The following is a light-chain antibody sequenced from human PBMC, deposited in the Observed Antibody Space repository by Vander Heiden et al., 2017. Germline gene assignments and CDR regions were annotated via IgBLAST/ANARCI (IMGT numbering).Light chain of an antibody. CDR1: QSVSTY. Sequence: EIVLTQCPAILSLSPGERATLSCRASQSVSTYLALYQQKPGQAPRLLIYDAFNRASGIPARFSGSGSETDFTLTISSLEPEDFAVYYCQQRSTWPVTFGGGTMVEIK. CDR2: DAF. V-gene: IGKV3-11*01. CDR3: QQRSTWPVT. J-gene: IGKJ4*01.